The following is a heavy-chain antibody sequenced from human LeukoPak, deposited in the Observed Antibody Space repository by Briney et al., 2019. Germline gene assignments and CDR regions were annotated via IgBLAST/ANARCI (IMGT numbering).Heavy chain of an antibody. CDR3: AKEVPYTGDGTGYYYPRYFDY. D-gene: IGHD3-22*01. J-gene: IGHJ4*02. CDR1: GFTFSTYA. CDR2: ISNSGNTT. V-gene: IGHV3-23*01. Sequence: GGSLRLSCATSGFTFSTYAMNWVRRAPGKGLEWVSAISNSGNTTYYADSVKGRFTISRDKSKNTLYLQMTSLRAEDTAAYYCAKEVPYTGDGTGYYYPRYFDYWGQGTLVTVSS.